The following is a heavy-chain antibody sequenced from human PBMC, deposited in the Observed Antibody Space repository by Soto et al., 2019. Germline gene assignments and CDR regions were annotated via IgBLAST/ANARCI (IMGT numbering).Heavy chain of an antibody. J-gene: IGHJ4*02. CDR1: GFTISSNA. Sequence: GGSLRLSCAASGFTISSNAMYWVRQAPGKGLEWVSAISDRGDTTHYADSVKGRFTTSRDTSKNTLYLQLNTLRADDTAVYYCAKDKPGTTSFDYWGQGTLVTVSS. V-gene: IGHV3-23*01. D-gene: IGHD1-1*01. CDR2: ISDRGDTT. CDR3: AKDKPGTTSFDY.